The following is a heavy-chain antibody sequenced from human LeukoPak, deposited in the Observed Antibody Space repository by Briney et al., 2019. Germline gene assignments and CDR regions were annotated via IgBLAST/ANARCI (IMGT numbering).Heavy chain of an antibody. J-gene: IGHJ4*02. Sequence: PSETLSLTCTVSGGSISSSSYYWGWIRQPPGKGLEWIGSIYYSGSTYYNPSLKSRVTISVDTSKNQLSLKLSSVTAADTAVYYCARHLRIPSIAARRRTQVDYWGQGTLVTVSS. V-gene: IGHV4-39*01. CDR1: GGSISSSSYY. D-gene: IGHD6-6*01. CDR2: IYYSGST. CDR3: ARHLRIPSIAARRRTQVDY.